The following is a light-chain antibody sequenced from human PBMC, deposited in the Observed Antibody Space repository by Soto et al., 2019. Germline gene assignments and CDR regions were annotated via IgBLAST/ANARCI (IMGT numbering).Light chain of an antibody. J-gene: IGKJ4*01. CDR3: QQYGSSPLT. CDR1: QGISSA. Sequence: AIQLTQSPSSLSASVGDRVTITCRASQGISSALAWYQQKPGKAPKLLIYDTSNRATGTPDRFSGSGSGTDFTLTISRLEPEDFTVYYCQQYGSSPLTFGGGTTVEIK. CDR2: DTS. V-gene: IGKV1-13*02.